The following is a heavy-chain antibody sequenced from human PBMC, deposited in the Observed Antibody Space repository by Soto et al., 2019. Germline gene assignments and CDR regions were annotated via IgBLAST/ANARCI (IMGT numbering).Heavy chain of an antibody. J-gene: IGHJ4*02. Sequence: PAETLSLTCTVSGGSISDHYYMWIRQSPGKGLEYIGYIHNGGSTNYNPSLKSRVTISVDTSKNQFSLKLNSVRSDDTAVYYCARIPGDHNWGQGTLVTVSS. CDR1: GGSISDHY. CDR2: IHNGGST. V-gene: IGHV4-59*11. CDR3: ARIPGDHN.